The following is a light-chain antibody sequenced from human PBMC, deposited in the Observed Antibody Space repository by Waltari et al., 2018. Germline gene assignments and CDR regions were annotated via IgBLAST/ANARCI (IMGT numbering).Light chain of an antibody. V-gene: IGLV3-25*03. Sequence: SHELTQTPSVSVSPGQTARISCSGDSLAIQSASWYQKKPNQPPILFIYEDTQRSSGIPERFSGSRSGTTVALTISGVQAEDEAEYYCQSADRGGLFGLFGGGTRLAV. J-gene: IGLJ2*01. CDR1: SLAIQS. CDR3: QSADRGGLFGL. CDR2: EDT.